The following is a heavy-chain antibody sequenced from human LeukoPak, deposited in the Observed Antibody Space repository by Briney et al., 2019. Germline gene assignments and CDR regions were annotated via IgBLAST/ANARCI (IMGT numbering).Heavy chain of an antibody. V-gene: IGHV3-30*18. CDR2: ISYDGNNK. J-gene: IGHJ4*02. D-gene: IGHD5-24*01. CDR3: AKDGGREAYTSNYFAY. Sequence: PGGSLTLSCAVSGFTFSSYGMHWVRQAPGKGLEWVAVISYDGNNKYYADSVKGRFTIARDKSKNTLYLQMNSLRPEDTAVYFCAKDGGREAYTSNYFAYWGQGTLVAVSS. CDR1: GFTFSSYG.